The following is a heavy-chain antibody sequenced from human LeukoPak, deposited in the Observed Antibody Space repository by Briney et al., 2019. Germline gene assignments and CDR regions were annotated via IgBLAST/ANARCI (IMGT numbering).Heavy chain of an antibody. CDR2: INKDGSEK. V-gene: IGHV3-7*01. Sequence: GGSLRLSCAASGFTFSRYWMSWVRQAPGKGLDWVANINKDGSEKYYVDSVKGRFTISRDNAKNSLYLQMNSLRVEDTAVYYCARWRYYDASGYYYYFDYWGQGTLVTVSS. D-gene: IGHD3-22*01. CDR3: ARWRYYDASGYYYYFDY. J-gene: IGHJ4*02. CDR1: GFTFSRYW.